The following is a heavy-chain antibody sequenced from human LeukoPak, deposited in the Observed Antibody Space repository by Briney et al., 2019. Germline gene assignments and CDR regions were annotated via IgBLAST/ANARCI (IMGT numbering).Heavy chain of an antibody. J-gene: IGHJ4*02. CDR3: CTSPSFGSSWYQFNY. CDR1: GLTFYTYA. V-gene: IGHV3-23*01. D-gene: IGHD6-13*01. Sequence: PGGSLRLSCAVSGLTFYTYAMSWVRQAPGKGLEWVSAISGRDGRTYYTDSVKGRFTISRDNSKNTLYLQMNSLRAEDTAVYHCCTSPSFGSSWYQFNYWGQGALVIVSS. CDR2: ISGRDGRT.